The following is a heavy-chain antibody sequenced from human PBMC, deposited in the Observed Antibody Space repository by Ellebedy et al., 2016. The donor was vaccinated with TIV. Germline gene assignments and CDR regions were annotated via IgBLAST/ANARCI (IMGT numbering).Heavy chain of an antibody. J-gene: IGHJ3*02. CDR1: GFSFRSYW. Sequence: GGSLRLSCAASGFSFRSYWMSWLRQAPGKGLEWVANINQDGSEKHYVDSVKGRFTISRDNAKNSLYLQMSSLKAEDTAVYYCATDGSFGDYLSPTHAFVIWGQGTMVTVSS. CDR3: ATDGSFGDYLSPTHAFVI. CDR2: INQDGSEK. D-gene: IGHD4-17*01. V-gene: IGHV3-7*01.